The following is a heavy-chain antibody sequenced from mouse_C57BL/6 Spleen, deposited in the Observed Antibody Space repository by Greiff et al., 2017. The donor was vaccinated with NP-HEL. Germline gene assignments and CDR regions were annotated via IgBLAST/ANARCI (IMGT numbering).Heavy chain of an antibody. Sequence: QVQLQQPGAELVRPGSSVKLSCKASGYTFTSYWMDWVKQRPGQGLEWIGNIYPSDSETHYNQKFKDKATLTVDKSSSTAYMQLSSLTSEDSAVYYCAREGYSYAMDYWGQGTSVTVSS. D-gene: IGHD2-3*01. V-gene: IGHV1-61*01. CDR1: GYTFTSYW. CDR3: AREGYSYAMDY. J-gene: IGHJ4*01. CDR2: IYPSDSET.